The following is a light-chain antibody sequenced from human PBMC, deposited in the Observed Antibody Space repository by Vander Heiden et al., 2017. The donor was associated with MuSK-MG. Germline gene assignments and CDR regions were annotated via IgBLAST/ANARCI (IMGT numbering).Light chain of an antibody. CDR2: PDT. J-gene: IGLJ3*02. CDR1: KLGQIN. V-gene: IGLV3-1*01. CDR3: QAWEV. Sequence: SYELTQPPSVSVSPGQTASITCSGDKLGQINACWYQQTPGHSPALVIYPDTKRPSGTHERFSGSHSGKTATLTIGGAQAMDEDDYYCQAWEVFGGGTKLTVL.